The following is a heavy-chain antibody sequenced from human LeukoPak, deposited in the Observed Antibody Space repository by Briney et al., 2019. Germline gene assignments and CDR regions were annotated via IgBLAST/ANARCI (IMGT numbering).Heavy chain of an antibody. V-gene: IGHV1-8*01. J-gene: IGHJ4*02. CDR1: GYTFTSYD. D-gene: IGHD5-24*01. CDR3: ARDGYNLEGADY. Sequence: ASVKVSCRASGYTFTSYDINWVRQATGQGLEWMGWMNPNSGNTGYAQKFQGRVTMTRNTSISTAYMELSSLRSEDTAVYYCARDGYNLEGADYWGQGTLVTVSS. CDR2: MNPNSGNT.